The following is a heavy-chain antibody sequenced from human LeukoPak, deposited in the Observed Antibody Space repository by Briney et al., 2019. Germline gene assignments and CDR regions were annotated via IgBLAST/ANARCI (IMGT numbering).Heavy chain of an antibody. D-gene: IGHD3-22*01. V-gene: IGHV3-74*01. J-gene: IGHJ4*02. CDR1: GFTFSSYW. CDR2: INSDGSST. CDR3: ARDPAYYDSSGLTDY. Sequence: PGGSLSLTCAASGFTFSSYWMHWVRHAPGKGLGWVSHINSDGSSTSYADSVKGRFTISRDNAKNTLYLQMYSLRAEGTAVYYCARDPAYYDSSGLTDYWGQGTLVTVSS.